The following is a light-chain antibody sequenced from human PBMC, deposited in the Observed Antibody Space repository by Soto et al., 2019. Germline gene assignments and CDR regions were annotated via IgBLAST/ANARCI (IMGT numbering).Light chain of an antibody. CDR2: SNN. Sequence: QSVLTQPPSASGTPGQRVTISCSGSNSNIGSNTVNWYQQLPGAAPKLLIYSNNQRPSGVPDRFSGSKSGSSGSLAISGLQSEDEADYYCAAWDDSLDGLVFGTGTKVTVL. V-gene: IGLV1-44*01. J-gene: IGLJ1*01. CDR1: NSNIGSNT. CDR3: AAWDDSLDGLV.